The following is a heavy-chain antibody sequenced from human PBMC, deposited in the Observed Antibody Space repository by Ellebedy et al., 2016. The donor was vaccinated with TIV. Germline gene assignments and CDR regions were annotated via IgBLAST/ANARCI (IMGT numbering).Heavy chain of an antibody. V-gene: IGHV4-59*01. CDR3: ARVHCSITTCDYYYMDV. CDR1: GDSISPYY. D-gene: IGHD1-1*01. CDR2: IYYSGST. J-gene: IGHJ6*03. Sequence: SETLSLXXTVSGDSISPYYWSWMRQPPGKRLEWIGYIYYSGSTNYNPSLKSRVILSVDRSKNQFSLKLTSVTAADTAVYYCARVHCSITTCDYYYMDVWGKGTTVTVSS.